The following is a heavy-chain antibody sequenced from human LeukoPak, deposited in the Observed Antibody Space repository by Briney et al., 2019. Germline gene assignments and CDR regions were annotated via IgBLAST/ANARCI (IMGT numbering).Heavy chain of an antibody. CDR1: GYTFNGYY. J-gene: IGHJ3*02. V-gene: IGHV1-2*02. D-gene: IGHD3-9*01. CDR2: INSNSGGT. Sequence: APVKVSCKASGYTFNGYYMRWVRQAPGQGLECMGWINSNSGGTNYAQKFQGRVTMTRDTSISTAYMELSRLRSDDTAVYYCARVYYDILTGYYHDAFDIWGQGTMVTVSS. CDR3: ARVYYDILTGYYHDAFDI.